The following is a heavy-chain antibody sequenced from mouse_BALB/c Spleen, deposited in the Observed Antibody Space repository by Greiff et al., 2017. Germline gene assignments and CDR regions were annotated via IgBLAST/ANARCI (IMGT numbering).Heavy chain of an antibody. CDR3: ARCNYGSSYGFAY. CDR1: GYTFSSYW. Sequence: QVQLQQSGAELLKPGASVKISCKATGYTFSSYWIEWVKQRPGHGLEWIGEILPGSGSTNYNEKFKGKATFTADTTSNTAYMQLSSLTSEDSAVYYCARCNYGSSYGFAYWGQGTLVTVSA. V-gene: IGHV1-9*01. J-gene: IGHJ3*01. D-gene: IGHD1-1*01. CDR2: ILPGSGST.